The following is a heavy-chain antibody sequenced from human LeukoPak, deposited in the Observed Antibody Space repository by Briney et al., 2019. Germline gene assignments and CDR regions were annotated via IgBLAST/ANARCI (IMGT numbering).Heavy chain of an antibody. Sequence: PSETLSLTCTVSGGSISSYYWSWIRQPPGKGLEWIGYIYYSGSTNYNPSLKSRVTISVDTSKNQFSLKLSSVTAADTAVYYCARGEDYGGSQYYFDYWGQGTLVTVSS. CDR3: ARGEDYGGSQYYFDY. D-gene: IGHD4-23*01. J-gene: IGHJ4*02. CDR1: GGSISSYY. CDR2: IYYSGST. V-gene: IGHV4-59*01.